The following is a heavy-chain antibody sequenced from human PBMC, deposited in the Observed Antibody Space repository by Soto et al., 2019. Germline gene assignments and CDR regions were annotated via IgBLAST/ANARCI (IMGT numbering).Heavy chain of an antibody. Sequence: EEHLGESGGGLVQPGGSLRLSCATSGFTFSHCCMSWVRQAPGKGLEWVANINQDGSEQYYVDSVKGRFTVSRDNAKNSLYLEMNTVRADDTAMYYCTQAEMGRYSCSGNSYRRDYWGQGTLVTVSS. J-gene: IGHJ4*02. D-gene: IGHD6-19*01. CDR1: GFTFSHCC. V-gene: IGHV3-7*01. CDR2: INQDGSEQ. CDR3: TQAEMGRYSCSGNSYRRDY.